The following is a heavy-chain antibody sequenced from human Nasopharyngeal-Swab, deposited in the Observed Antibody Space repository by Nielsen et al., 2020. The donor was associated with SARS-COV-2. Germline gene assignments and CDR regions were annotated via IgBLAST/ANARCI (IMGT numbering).Heavy chain of an antibody. J-gene: IGHJ6*03. CDR2: IYYSGST. V-gene: IGHV4-39*01. Sequence: WIRQPPGKGLEWIGSIYYSGSTYYNPSLKSRVTISVDTSKNQFSLKLSSVPAADTAVYYCAKSPPRGWGYYYYMDVWGKGTTVTVSS. CDR3: AKSPPRGWGYYYYMDV. D-gene: IGHD6-19*01.